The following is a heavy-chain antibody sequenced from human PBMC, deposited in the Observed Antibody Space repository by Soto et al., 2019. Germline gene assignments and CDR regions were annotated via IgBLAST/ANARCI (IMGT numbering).Heavy chain of an antibody. CDR3: ARVSRETTGLDY. V-gene: IGHV3-53*02. CDR2: IYSGGST. Sequence: EVQLVETGGGLIQPGGSLRLSCAASGFTVSSNYMSWVRQAPGKGLEWVSVIYSGGSTYYADSVKGRFTISRDNSKNKLYLQMNSLRAEDTAVYYCARVSRETTGLDYWGQGTLVTVSS. CDR1: GFTVSSNY. J-gene: IGHJ4*02. D-gene: IGHD4-17*01.